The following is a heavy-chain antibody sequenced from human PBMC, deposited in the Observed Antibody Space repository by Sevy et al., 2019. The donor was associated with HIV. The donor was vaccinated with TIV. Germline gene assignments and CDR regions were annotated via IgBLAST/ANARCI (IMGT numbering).Heavy chain of an antibody. Sequence: ASVKVSCKASEYTFTGYYIHWVRQAPGQGLEWMGCINPYTGDTRYIQKLQGRVSMTRDTSNSTAYMELRSLSPDDTAEYFCARRFCGGAKCYEDYYFAMDVWGQGTTVTVSS. CDR2: INPYTGDT. V-gene: IGHV1-2*02. J-gene: IGHJ6*02. CDR3: ARRFCGGAKCYEDYYFAMDV. CDR1: EYTFTGYY. D-gene: IGHD3-3*01.